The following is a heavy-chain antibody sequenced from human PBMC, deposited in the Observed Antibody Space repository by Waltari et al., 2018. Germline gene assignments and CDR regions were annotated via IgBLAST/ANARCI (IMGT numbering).Heavy chain of an antibody. CDR1: GGSFSGYY. J-gene: IGHJ6*02. CDR2: INHAGYT. Sequence: QVQLQQWGAGLLQSSETLSLTCAVYGGSFSGYYWGWVRQPPGKGLEWIGEINHAGYTNHNRALRSRVTMSADTSKSQFSLKLNSVTAADTAVYYCVRLEDCTGPGGHCYSGDPFALDVWGQGTTVTVSS. V-gene: IGHV4-34*02. D-gene: IGHD2-15*01. CDR3: VRLEDCTGPGGHCYSGDPFALDV.